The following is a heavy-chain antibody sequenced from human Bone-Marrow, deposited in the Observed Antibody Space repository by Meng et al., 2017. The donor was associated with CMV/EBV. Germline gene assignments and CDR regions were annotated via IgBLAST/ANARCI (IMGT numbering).Heavy chain of an antibody. CDR1: GFTFDDYA. CDR2: ISWNSGSI. D-gene: IGHD1-26*01. Sequence: GGSLRLSCAASGFTFDDYAMHWVRQAPGKGLEWVSGISWNSGSIGYADSVKGRFTISRDNAKYSLYLQMNSLRVEDTAVYYCARDIIFIVGATTGMDVWGQGTTVTFSS. V-gene: IGHV3-9*01. J-gene: IGHJ6*02. CDR3: ARDIIFIVGATTGMDV.